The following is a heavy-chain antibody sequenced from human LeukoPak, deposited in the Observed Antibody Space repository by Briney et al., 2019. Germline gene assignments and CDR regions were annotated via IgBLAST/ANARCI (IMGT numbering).Heavy chain of an antibody. D-gene: IGHD3-10*01. V-gene: IGHV4-59*01. J-gene: IGHJ4*02. CDR1: GGSIRSYY. Sequence: SETLSLTCTVSGGSIRSYYWSWIRQPPGKGLEWIGYIYSSGSTTYNPSLKGRVTMSVDTSKNQFSLKLTSVTAADTAVYYCAGDYSSGSYRFDFWGRGTLVTVSS. CDR2: IYSSGST. CDR3: AGDYSSGSYRFDF.